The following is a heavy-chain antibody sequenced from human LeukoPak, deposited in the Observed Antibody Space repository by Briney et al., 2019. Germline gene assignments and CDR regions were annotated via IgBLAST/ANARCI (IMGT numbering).Heavy chain of an antibody. V-gene: IGHV4-31*03. CDR1: GGSISSGGYY. D-gene: IGHD3-22*01. Sequence: SETLSLTCTVSGGSISSGGYYWSWIRQHPGKGLEWIGYIYYSGSTYYNPSLKSRVTISVDTSKNQFSLKLSSVTAADTAVYYCARGGQHSSGYTFDYWGQGTLVTVSS. CDR2: IYYSGST. J-gene: IGHJ4*02. CDR3: ARGGQHSSGYTFDY.